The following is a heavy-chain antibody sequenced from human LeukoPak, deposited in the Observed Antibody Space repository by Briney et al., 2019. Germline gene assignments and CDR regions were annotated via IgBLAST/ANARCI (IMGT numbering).Heavy chain of an antibody. CDR3: AREIGFSNRWIRVATIDGLAPFDY. J-gene: IGHJ4*02. D-gene: IGHD5-12*01. V-gene: IGHV1-2*06. CDR1: GYTFTGYY. CDR2: INPNSGGT. Sequence: ASVKVSCKASGYTFTGYYMHWVRQAPGQGLEWMGRINPNSGGTNYAQKFQGRVTMTRDTSISTAYMELISLRSDDTAVYYCAREIGFSNRWIRVATIDGLAPFDYWGQGTLVAVSS.